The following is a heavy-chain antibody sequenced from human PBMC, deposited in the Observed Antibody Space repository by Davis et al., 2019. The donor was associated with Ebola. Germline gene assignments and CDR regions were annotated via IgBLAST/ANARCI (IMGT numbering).Heavy chain of an antibody. CDR2: ISGSGGST. Sequence: GGSLRLSCAASGFTFSTYAMSWVRQAPGKGLEWVSAISGSGGSTYYADSVKGRFTISRDNSKNTLYLQMNSLKASDTAMYYCARLGCGGDCYGHKENWFDPWGQGTLVTVSS. CDR3: ARLGCGGDCYGHKENWFDP. V-gene: IGHV3-23*01. J-gene: IGHJ5*02. D-gene: IGHD2-21*02. CDR1: GFTFSTYA.